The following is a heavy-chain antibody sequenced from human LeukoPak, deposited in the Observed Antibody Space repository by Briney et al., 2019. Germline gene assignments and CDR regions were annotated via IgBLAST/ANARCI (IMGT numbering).Heavy chain of an antibody. V-gene: IGHV4-59*01. Sequence: PSETLSLTCSVSGGSLSTYSWSWVRQSPGKRLEWIGYIYYGGTTNYNPSLKGRVTISADTAKNQFSLRLRSVTAADTAIYYCARDTTVASGMQHWGQGTLVTVSS. CDR1: GGSLSTYS. J-gene: IGHJ4*02. CDR2: IYYGGTT. CDR3: ARDTTVASGMQH. D-gene: IGHD4-23*01.